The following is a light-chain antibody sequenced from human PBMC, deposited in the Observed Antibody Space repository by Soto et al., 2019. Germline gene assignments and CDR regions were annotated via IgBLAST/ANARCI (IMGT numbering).Light chain of an antibody. CDR1: QSVTSNY. V-gene: IGKV3-20*01. Sequence: NVLTQSPGTLSLSPGERATLTCRARQSVTSNYLACYQQKPGQAPRLLFFGASIRATGIPDRFSGSGSGTDFTLTISRLEPEDFAVYHCQQYGSPPRTFGQGTKVDI. CDR2: GAS. J-gene: IGKJ1*01. CDR3: QQYGSPPRT.